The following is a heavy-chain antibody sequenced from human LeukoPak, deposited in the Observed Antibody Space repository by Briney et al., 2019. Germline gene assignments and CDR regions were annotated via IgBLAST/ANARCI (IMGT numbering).Heavy chain of an antibody. V-gene: IGHV3-23*01. Sequence: GGSLRLSCVASGFTFTNYVIHWVRQAPGKGLEWVSAISGSGLSTYYADTVRGRFTISRDNSKNTLYLQMNSLRAEDTAVYYCARSLRVRGVPDYMDVWGKGTTVTISS. CDR3: ARSLRVRGVPDYMDV. CDR1: GFTFTNYV. J-gene: IGHJ6*03. CDR2: ISGSGLST. D-gene: IGHD3-10*01.